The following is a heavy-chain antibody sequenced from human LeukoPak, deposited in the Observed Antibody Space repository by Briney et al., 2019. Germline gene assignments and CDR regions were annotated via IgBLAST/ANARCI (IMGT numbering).Heavy chain of an antibody. Sequence: ASVKVSCKASGGTFSSYAISWVRQAPGQGLEWMGRIIPIFGTANYAQKFQGRVTITTDESTSTAYMELSSLRSEDTAVYYCARGGGEPVFDIWGQGTMVTVSS. V-gene: IGHV1-69*05. CDR1: GGTFSSYA. CDR2: IIPIFGTA. J-gene: IGHJ3*02. D-gene: IGHD1-14*01. CDR3: ARGGGEPVFDI.